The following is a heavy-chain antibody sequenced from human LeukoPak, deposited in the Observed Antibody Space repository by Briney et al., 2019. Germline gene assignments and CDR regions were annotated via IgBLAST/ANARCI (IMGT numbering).Heavy chain of an antibody. V-gene: IGHV3-74*01. CDR1: GFTFSRYW. CDR2: ISPDGSSA. D-gene: IGHD3-22*01. Sequence: GGSLRLSCAASGFTFSRYWMHWVRQAPGKGLVWVSRISPDGSSAHYEDSVNGRFTISRDNAKNTLYRQTNSLRAEDTAVYYCATLRAVVAFDDFDIWGQGTMVTVSS. CDR3: ATLRAVVAFDDFDI. J-gene: IGHJ3*02.